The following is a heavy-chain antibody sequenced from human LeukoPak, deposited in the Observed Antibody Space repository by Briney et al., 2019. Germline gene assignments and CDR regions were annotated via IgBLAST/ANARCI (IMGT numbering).Heavy chain of an antibody. J-gene: IGHJ4*02. CDR2: MNPNSGNT. CDR1: GYTFTNDD. D-gene: IGHD3-3*01. CDR3: ARSASGTDYTA. V-gene: IGHV1-8*01. Sequence: GASVKVSCKASGYTFTNDDISWVRQATGQGLEWIGKMNPNSGNTGYAQKFQGRVTMTRSTSVSTVYMELNSLTSEDTAVYFCARSASGTDYTAWGQGTLVTVSS.